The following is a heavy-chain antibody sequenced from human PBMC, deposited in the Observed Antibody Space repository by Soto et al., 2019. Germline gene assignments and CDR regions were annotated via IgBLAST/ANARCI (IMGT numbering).Heavy chain of an antibody. Sequence: QLQLQESGSGLVKPSQTLSLICAVSGDSISSGGFSWNWIRQPPGKGLEWIGYIYHSGGTDYNPSRMSRVTITVDSSNNQFSLKLSSVTAADTAVYYSARDSRSVYYLEYWGQGILVTVSS. V-gene: IGHV4-30-2*01. CDR2: IYHSGGT. CDR1: GDSISSGGFS. D-gene: IGHD2-15*01. CDR3: ARDSRSVYYLEY. J-gene: IGHJ4*02.